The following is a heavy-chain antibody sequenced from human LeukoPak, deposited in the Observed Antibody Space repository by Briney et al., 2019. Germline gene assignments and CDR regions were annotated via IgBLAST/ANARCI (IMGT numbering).Heavy chain of an antibody. CDR3: AREGAAGTNLNWFDP. J-gene: IGHJ5*02. V-gene: IGHV4-59*01. CDR1: GDSISSYY. Sequence: SETLSLTCIVSGDSISSYYWSWIRQPPGKGLEWIGYIYYSGSTNFNPSLKSRVTISVDTSKNQFSLKLSSVTAADTAVYYCAREGAAGTNLNWFDPWGQGTLVTVSS. D-gene: IGHD1-1*01. CDR2: IYYSGST.